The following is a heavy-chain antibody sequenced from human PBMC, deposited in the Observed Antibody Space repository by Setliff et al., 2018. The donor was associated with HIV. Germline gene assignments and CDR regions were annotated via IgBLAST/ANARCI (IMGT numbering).Heavy chain of an antibody. Sequence: PSETLSLTCSVSGYSLSSGSFWGWIRQPPGKGLEWIATIPHNGGTYYNPDPSLTGRVTISLDTSKNQFSLKLAFVTAADTAVYYCARYSTLTTNFDYWGQGTLVTVSS. CDR1: GYSLSSGSF. V-gene: IGHV4-38-2*02. CDR2: IPHNGGT. CDR3: ARYSTLTTNFDY. D-gene: IGHD4-17*01. J-gene: IGHJ4*02.